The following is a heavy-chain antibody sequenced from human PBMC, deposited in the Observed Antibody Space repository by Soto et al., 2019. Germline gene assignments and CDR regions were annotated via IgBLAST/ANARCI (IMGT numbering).Heavy chain of an antibody. Sequence: GESLKISCKGSGYSFTNYWIAWVRQMPGKGLEWMGIVYPGDSDTRYSPSFQGQVTISADKSISTTSLQWTSLKASDTAMYYCARHRTRGYSYGYTPRDYYYGMDVWGQWTTVTVSS. D-gene: IGHD5-18*01. CDR3: ARHRTRGYSYGYTPRDYYYGMDV. CDR1: GYSFTNYW. J-gene: IGHJ6*02. CDR2: VYPGDSDT. V-gene: IGHV5-51*01.